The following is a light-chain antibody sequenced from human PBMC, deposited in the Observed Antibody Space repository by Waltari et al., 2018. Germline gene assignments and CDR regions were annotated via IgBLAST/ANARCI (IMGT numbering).Light chain of an antibody. CDR2: RNN. CDR1: NNNVGNLG. J-gene: IGLJ1*01. CDR3: SAWDISLNSHV. Sequence: QAGLTQPPSVSTGLRQTATLTCTGNNNNVGNLGALWLQQHQGRPPKLLSYRNNDRPSGISERFSASRSGNTASLTITGLQPDDEADYCCSAWDISLNSHVFGTGTKVTVL. V-gene: IGLV10-54*04.